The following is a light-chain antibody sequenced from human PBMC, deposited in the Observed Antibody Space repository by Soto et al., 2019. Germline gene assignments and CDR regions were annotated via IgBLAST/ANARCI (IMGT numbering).Light chain of an antibody. CDR2: DAS. CDR3: HQSYSAPWT. CDR1: QSISTY. V-gene: IGKV1-39*01. Sequence: DIPMTQSPSSLAASVGARVTITCRASQSISTYLNWYQQKPGKAPKVLIFDASRLQSGVASRFSGSGSGTDFTLTISSLQPEDSATYYCHQSYSAPWTFGQGTKVQVK. J-gene: IGKJ1*01.